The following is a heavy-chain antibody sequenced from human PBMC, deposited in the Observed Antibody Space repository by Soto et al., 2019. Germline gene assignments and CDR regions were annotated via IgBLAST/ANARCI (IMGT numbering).Heavy chain of an antibody. Sequence: QITLKESGPTLVKPTQTLTLTCTFSGFSLSTSGVGVGWIRQPPGKALEWLALIYWDDDKRYSPSLKSRLTITKDTSKNQVVLTMTNMDPVDTATYYCAHSGGYSSGWIDAFDIWGQGTMVTVSS. CDR3: AHSGGYSSGWIDAFDI. CDR1: GFSLSTSGVG. V-gene: IGHV2-5*02. J-gene: IGHJ3*02. D-gene: IGHD6-19*01. CDR2: IYWDDDK.